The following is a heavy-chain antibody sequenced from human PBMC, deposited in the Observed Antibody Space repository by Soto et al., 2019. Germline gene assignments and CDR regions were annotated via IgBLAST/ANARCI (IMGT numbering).Heavy chain of an antibody. Sequence: GGSLILSCAASGFTFSSYAMSWVRQAPGKGLEWVSAISGSGGSTYYADSVKGRFTISRDNSKNTLYLQMNSLRAEDTAVYYCAKVTGYSSGWYAFSDAFDIWGQGTMVTVSS. V-gene: IGHV3-23*01. CDR2: ISGSGGST. CDR3: AKVTGYSSGWYAFSDAFDI. D-gene: IGHD6-19*01. J-gene: IGHJ3*02. CDR1: GFTFSSYA.